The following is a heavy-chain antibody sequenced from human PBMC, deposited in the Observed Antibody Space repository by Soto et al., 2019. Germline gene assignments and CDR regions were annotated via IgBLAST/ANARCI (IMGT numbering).Heavy chain of an antibody. CDR1: VGTFSRYA. Sequence: SVKVSCKSSVGTFSRYAISLVRQAPGQGLEWMGGIIPIFGTANYAQKFQGRVTITADESTSTAYMELSSLRSEDTAVYYCARDQHRYCSGGSCPNWFDPWGQGTLVTVSS. J-gene: IGHJ5*02. CDR2: IIPIFGTA. D-gene: IGHD2-15*01. V-gene: IGHV1-69*13. CDR3: ARDQHRYCSGGSCPNWFDP.